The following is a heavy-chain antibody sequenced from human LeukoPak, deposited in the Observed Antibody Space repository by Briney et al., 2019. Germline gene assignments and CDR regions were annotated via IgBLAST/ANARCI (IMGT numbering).Heavy chain of an antibody. CDR2: IREDGRKA. V-gene: IGHV3-7*01. J-gene: IGHJ4*02. D-gene: IGHD2-21*02. Sequence: GGSLRLSCAASGFTCSSYAMSWVRQAPEKGPVWVANIREDGRKAYYVDSVMGRFTISRDNVKNSLYLQMNYLRAEDTAVYYCARDQVGGHYQFWGQGALVAVSS. CDR1: GFTCSSYA. CDR3: ARDQVGGHYQF.